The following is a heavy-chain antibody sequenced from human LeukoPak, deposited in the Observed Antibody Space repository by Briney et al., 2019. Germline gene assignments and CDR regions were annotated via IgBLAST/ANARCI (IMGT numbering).Heavy chain of an antibody. CDR3: ARLPWSDWYFDL. V-gene: IGHV4-38-2*01. CDR2: LYHSGRI. D-gene: IGHD2-8*01. J-gene: IGHJ2*01. Sequence: SETLTLTCAVSGYSISSGYYWGWLRQPPGKGLEWIGSLYHSGRIYYNPSLKSRVTISVDTSKNQFSLKLSSVTAADTAVYYCARLPWSDWYFDLWGRGTLVTVSS. CDR1: GYSISSGYY.